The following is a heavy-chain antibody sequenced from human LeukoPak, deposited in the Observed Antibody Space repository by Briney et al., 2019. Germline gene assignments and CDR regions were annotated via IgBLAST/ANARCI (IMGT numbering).Heavy chain of an antibody. J-gene: IGHJ6*03. CDR1: GGTFSNYA. Sequence: ASVKVSCKASGGTFSNYAINWVRQAPGQGLEWMGGIIPIFGTANYAQNFQGRVTITADESTSTIYMELSSLRSEDTAVYYCARGGARVNFYYYMDVWGKGTTVTISS. CDR3: ARGGARVNFYYYMDV. CDR2: IIPIFGTA. V-gene: IGHV1-69*13. D-gene: IGHD2-21*01.